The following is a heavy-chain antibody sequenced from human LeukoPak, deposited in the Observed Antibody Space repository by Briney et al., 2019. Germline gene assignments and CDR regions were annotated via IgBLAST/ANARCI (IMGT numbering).Heavy chain of an antibody. CDR1: GFTFSSYS. CDR3: ARVAVGPYYYYMDV. J-gene: IGHJ6*03. D-gene: IGHD1-26*01. V-gene: IGHV3-21*01. CDR2: ISSSSSYI. Sequence: PGGSLRLSCAASGFTFSSYSMNWVRQAPGKGLEWVSSISSSSSYIYYADSVKGRFTISRDNAKNSLYLQMNSLRAEDTAVYYCARVAVGPYYYYMDVWGKGTTVTVSS.